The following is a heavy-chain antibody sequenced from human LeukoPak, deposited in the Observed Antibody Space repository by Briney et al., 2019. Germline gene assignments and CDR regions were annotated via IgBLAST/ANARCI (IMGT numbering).Heavy chain of an antibody. V-gene: IGHV4-39*01. J-gene: IGHJ4*02. Sequence: SETLSLTCTVSGGSISNKNYYWGWIRQPPGKGLEWIGSIYYSGSTYYNPFLKSRVTISVDTSKNQFSLKLSSVTAADTAVYYCARQKGFDHYDTSGYYRYYFDYWGQGTLVTVSS. CDR2: IYYSGST. CDR3: ARQKGFDHYDTSGYYRYYFDY. CDR1: GGSISNKNYY. D-gene: IGHD3-22*01.